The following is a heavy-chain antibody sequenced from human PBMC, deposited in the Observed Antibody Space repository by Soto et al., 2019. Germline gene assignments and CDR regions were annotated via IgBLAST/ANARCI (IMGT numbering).Heavy chain of an antibody. V-gene: IGHV1-69*13. D-gene: IGHD6-6*01. Sequence: WASVKVSCKASGGTFSSYAISWVRQAPGQGLEWMGGIIPIFGTANYAQKFQGRVTITADESTSTAYMELSSVTAADTAVYYCASAPSVGSSSGNFDYWGQGTLVTVSS. CDR1: GGTFSSYA. J-gene: IGHJ4*02. CDR3: ASAPSVGSSSGNFDY. CDR2: IIPIFGTA.